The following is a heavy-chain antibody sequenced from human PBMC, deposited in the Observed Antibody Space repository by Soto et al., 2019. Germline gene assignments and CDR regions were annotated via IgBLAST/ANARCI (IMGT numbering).Heavy chain of an antibody. D-gene: IGHD3-10*01. CDR2: IYYSGST. V-gene: IGHV4-59*01. CDR3: ARVWGGAFDI. CDR1: GGSISSYY. J-gene: IGHJ3*02. Sequence: QVQLQESGPGLVKPSETLSLTCTVSGGSISSYYWSWIRQPPGKGLEWIGYIYYSGSTNYNPSLXRXVXIXXDTSKHQFSLKLSSVTAADTAVYYCARVWGGAFDIWGQGTMVTVSS.